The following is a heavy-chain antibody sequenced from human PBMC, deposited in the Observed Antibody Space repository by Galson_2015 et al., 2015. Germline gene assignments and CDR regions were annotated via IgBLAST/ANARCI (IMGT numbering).Heavy chain of an antibody. V-gene: IGHV5-51*01. J-gene: IGHJ4*02. D-gene: IGHD3-22*01. Sequence: QSGAEVKTPGESLQISCKGSGYSFTSYWIGWVRQMPGKGLEWMGIIYPGDSDTRYSPSFQGQVTISADKSISTAYLQWSSLKASDTAMYYCARHTSYYDSSGYWVLDYWGQGTLVTVSS. CDR3: ARHTSYYDSSGYWVLDY. CDR2: IYPGDSDT. CDR1: GYSFTSYW.